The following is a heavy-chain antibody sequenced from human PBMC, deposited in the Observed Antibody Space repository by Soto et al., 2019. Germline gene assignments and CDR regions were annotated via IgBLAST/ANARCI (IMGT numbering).Heavy chain of an antibody. CDR1: GFTVSSNY. Sequence: EVQLVESGGGLIQPGGSLRLSCAASGFTVSSNYMSWVRQAPGKGLEWVSVSYSGGNTYYADSVKGRFTVSRDNSKNTLYLQTNSLRAEDTAVYYCARGYGAGSYFSDDWGQGTLVTVSS. CDR3: ARGYGAGSYFSDD. J-gene: IGHJ4*02. D-gene: IGHD3-10*01. CDR2: SYSGGNT. V-gene: IGHV3-53*01.